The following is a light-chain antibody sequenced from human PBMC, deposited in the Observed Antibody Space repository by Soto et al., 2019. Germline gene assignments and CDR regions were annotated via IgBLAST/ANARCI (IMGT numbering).Light chain of an antibody. J-gene: IGKJ1*01. CDR2: DVS. V-gene: IGKV1-5*01. CDR1: QSVSRW. CDR3: LQYKAYST. Sequence: DIQMTQSPSTLSASVGDRVTLTCRASQSVSRWLAWYQQKPGKAPKLLIYDVSSLKSGVPSRFSGSGSGTEYALTISSLQTDDFATYFCLQYKAYSTFGQGTKVEIK.